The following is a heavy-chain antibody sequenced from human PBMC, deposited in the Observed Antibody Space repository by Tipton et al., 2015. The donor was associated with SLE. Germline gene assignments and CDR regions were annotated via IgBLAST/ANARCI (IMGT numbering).Heavy chain of an antibody. D-gene: IGHD5-12*01. CDR2: IYYSGST. CDR1: GGSINSYY. V-gene: IGHV4-59*01. J-gene: IGHJ4*02. CDR3: AIYSGWSFDY. Sequence: TLSLTCTVSGGSINSYYWSWIRQPPGKGLEWIGYIYYSGSTNYNPSLKSRVTISVDTSKNQFSLKLSSVTAADTAVYYCAIYSGWSFDYWGQGTLVTVSS.